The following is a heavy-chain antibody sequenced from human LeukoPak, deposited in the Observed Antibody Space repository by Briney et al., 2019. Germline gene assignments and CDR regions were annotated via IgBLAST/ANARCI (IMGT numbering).Heavy chain of an antibody. CDR3: ARDKRRRFFDWLFIDY. Sequence: PGGSLRLSCAASGFTFSSYWMHWVRQAPGKGLEWVSVIYSGDRTYYADSVKGRFTISRDNFNNTLYLQMNGLRAEDTAEYYCARDKRRRFFDWLFIDYWGRGTLVTVSS. CDR1: GFTFSSYW. J-gene: IGHJ4*02. V-gene: IGHV3-66*02. CDR2: IYSGDRT. D-gene: IGHD3-9*01.